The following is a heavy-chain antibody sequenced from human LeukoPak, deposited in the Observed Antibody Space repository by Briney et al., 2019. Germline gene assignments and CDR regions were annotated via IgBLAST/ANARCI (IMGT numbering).Heavy chain of an antibody. CDR2: INPNSGGT. CDR3: ARVIAVAQGDWFDP. D-gene: IGHD6-19*01. Sequence: GASVKVSCKASGYTFTGYYMHWVRQAPGQGLEWMGWINPNSGGTNYAQKFQGRVTMTRDTSISTAYMELSRLRSDDRAVYYCARVIAVAQGDWFDPWGQGTLVTVSS. V-gene: IGHV1-2*02. CDR1: GYTFTGYY. J-gene: IGHJ5*02.